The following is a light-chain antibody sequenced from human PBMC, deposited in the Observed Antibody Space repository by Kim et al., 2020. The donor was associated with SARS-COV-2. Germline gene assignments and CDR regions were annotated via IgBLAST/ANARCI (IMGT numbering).Light chain of an antibody. CDR1: QGISSS. Sequence: GDRVTITCRASQGISSSLAWYQQRRGTAPKVLIFAASTLQDGVPSRFSGSGSGTEFTLTISSLQPDDFATYYCQQLNAFPRTFGPGTKV. CDR2: AAS. CDR3: QQLNAFPRT. V-gene: IGKV1-9*01. J-gene: IGKJ1*01.